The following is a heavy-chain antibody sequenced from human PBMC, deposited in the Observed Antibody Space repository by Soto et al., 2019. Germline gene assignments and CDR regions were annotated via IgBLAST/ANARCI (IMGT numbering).Heavy chain of an antibody. J-gene: IGHJ3*01. CDR2: ISWNDER. CDR3: AHRPPKYSTAWLAFDF. V-gene: IGHV2-5*01. CDR1: GFSLTTHEVG. D-gene: IGHD5-18*01. Sequence: QITLKESGPTLVKPTQTLTLTCTVSGFSLTTHEVGVGWIRQPPGKALEWLAFISWNDERRYSPSLKRRLTITKDTSKSPVVLTMANVDPADTGTYFCAHRPPKYSTAWLAFDFWGQGTTVAVSS.